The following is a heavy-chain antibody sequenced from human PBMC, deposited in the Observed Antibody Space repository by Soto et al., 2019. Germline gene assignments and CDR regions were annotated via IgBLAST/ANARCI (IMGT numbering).Heavy chain of an antibody. Sequence: SETLSLTCTVSGGSISSGDYYWSWIRQPPGKGLEWIGYIYYSGSTYYNPSLKSRVTISVDTSKNQSSLKLSSVTAADTAVYYCARGSYYYDNGGYYHYWGQGTLVTVSS. CDR1: GGSISSGDYY. V-gene: IGHV4-30-4*01. D-gene: IGHD3-22*01. J-gene: IGHJ4*02. CDR2: IYYSGST. CDR3: ARGSYYYDNGGYYHY.